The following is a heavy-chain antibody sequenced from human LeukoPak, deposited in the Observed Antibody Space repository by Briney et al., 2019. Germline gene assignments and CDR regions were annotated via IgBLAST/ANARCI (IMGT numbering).Heavy chain of an antibody. CDR1: GGSFSGYY. J-gene: IGHJ5*02. D-gene: IGHD1-7*01. Sequence: PSETLSLTCAVYGGSFSGYYWSWIRQPPGKGLEWIGEINHSGSTNYNPSLKSRVTTSVDTSKNQFSLKLSSVTAADTAVYYCARNYHNWFDPWGQGTLVTVSS. CDR3: ARNYHNWFDP. V-gene: IGHV4-34*01. CDR2: INHSGST.